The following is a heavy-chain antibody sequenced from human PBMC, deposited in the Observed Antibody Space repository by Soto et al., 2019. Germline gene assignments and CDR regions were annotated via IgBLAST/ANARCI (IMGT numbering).Heavy chain of an antibody. J-gene: IGHJ4*01. Sequence: SVKVSCNASGGTFGTYAVNWVRQAPGQGLEWMGGIIPIFGTANYAQNFQGRVSITADGSTGTAYMDLSSLRSEDTAIYYCAREPSSYYFDSWGHGTLVTVSS. CDR3: AREPSSYYFDS. V-gene: IGHV1-69*13. CDR1: GGTFGTYA. CDR2: IIPIFGTA.